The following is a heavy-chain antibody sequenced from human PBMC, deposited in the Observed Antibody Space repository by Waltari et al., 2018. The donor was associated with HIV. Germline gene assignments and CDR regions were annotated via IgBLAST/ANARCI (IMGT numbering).Heavy chain of an antibody. CDR2: IYYSGST. J-gene: IGHJ4*02. Sequence: QLQLQESGPGLVKPSETLSLTCTVSGGSISSSSYYWGWIRQPPGKGLEWIGSIYYSGSTYYNPSFKSRVTISVDTSKNQFSLKLSSVTAADTAVYYCARDLDPQLWDTGYFDYWGQGTLVTVSS. CDR3: ARDLDPQLWDTGYFDY. D-gene: IGHD5-18*01. V-gene: IGHV4-39*07. CDR1: GGSISSSSYY.